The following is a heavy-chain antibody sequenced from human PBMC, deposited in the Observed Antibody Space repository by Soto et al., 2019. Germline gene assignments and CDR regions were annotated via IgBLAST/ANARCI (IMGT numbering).Heavy chain of an antibody. J-gene: IGHJ5*01. D-gene: IGHD2-15*01. CDR3: ARGRYCLTGRCFPNWFDS. V-gene: IGHV4-30-4*01. CDR1: GDSISTVDYF. CDR2: IYKSTTT. Sequence: SETLSLTCSGAGDSISTVDYFWACIRQPPGQALEYIGYIYKSTTTYYNPSFESRVAISLDTSKSQFSLTVTSVTAADTAVYFCARGRYCLTGRCFPNWFDSWGQGTLVTVSS.